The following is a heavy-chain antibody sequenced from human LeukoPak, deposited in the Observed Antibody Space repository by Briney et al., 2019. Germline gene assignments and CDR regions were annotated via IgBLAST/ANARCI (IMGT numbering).Heavy chain of an antibody. D-gene: IGHD5-12*01. CDR2: IIPIFGTA. Sequence: GASVKVSCKASGVTFSSYAISWVRQAPGQGLEWMVGIIPIFGTANYAQKFQGRFTITTDESTSTAYMELSSLRSEDPAVYYCARVPGGSGYDFWFDPWGQGTLVTVS. V-gene: IGHV1-69*05. J-gene: IGHJ5*02. CDR1: GVTFSSYA. CDR3: ARVPGGSGYDFWFDP.